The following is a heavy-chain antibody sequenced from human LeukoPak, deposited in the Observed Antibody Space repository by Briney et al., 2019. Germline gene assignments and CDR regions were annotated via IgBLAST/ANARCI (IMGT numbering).Heavy chain of an antibody. D-gene: IGHD2-21*02. CDR3: ARGDTFDY. Sequence: GGSLRLSCAASGFTFSSYSMNWVRQAPGKGLEWVSSISSSSSYISYADSVKGRFSISRDNDKDSLYLQMNSLRAEDTAVYYCARGDTFDYGGQGTRVTVSS. CDR1: GFTFSSYS. J-gene: IGHJ4*02. V-gene: IGHV3-21*01. CDR2: ISSSSSYI.